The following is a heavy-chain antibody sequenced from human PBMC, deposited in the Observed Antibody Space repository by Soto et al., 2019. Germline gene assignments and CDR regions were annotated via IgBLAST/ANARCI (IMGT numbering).Heavy chain of an antibody. CDR2: IIPIFGTA. D-gene: IGHD6-6*01. V-gene: IGHV1-69*13. CDR3: AYLQADSTSSGPGWFDP. J-gene: IGHJ5*02. Sequence: SVKVSCKASGGTFSSYAISWVRQAPGQGLEWMGGIIPIFGTAKYAQKFKGRVTITAAESRSTAYKELRSLRTEDTAVYYCAYLQADSTSSGPGWFDPWGQGTLVTVSS. CDR1: GGTFSSYA.